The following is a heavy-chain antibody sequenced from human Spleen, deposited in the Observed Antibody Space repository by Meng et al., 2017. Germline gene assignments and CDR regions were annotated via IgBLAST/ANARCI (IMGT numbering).Heavy chain of an antibody. J-gene: IGHJ4*02. CDR3: ARGPTTMAHDFDY. CDR2: IYRSGST. V-gene: IGHV4-4*02. CDR1: GDSISSSDW. D-gene: IGHD4-11*01. Sequence: QGQLQESGPGLVKPSGTLSLTCAVSGDSISSSDWWSWVRQPPGKGLEWIADIYRSGSTNYNPSLKSRVTISVDTSQNNLSLKLSSVTAADSAVYYCARGPTTMAHDFDYWGQGTLVTVSS.